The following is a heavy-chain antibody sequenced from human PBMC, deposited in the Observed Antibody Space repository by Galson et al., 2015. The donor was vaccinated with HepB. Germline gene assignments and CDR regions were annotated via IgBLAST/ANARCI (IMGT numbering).Heavy chain of an antibody. J-gene: IGHJ3*02. D-gene: IGHD3-3*01. V-gene: IGHV1-2*02. CDR2: INPNSGGT. Sequence: SVKVSCQASGYTFTGYYMHWVRQAPGQGLKWMGWINPNSGGTNYAQKFQGRVTMTRDTSISTAYMELSRLRSDDTAVYYCARVVIWSGYYTTPRDAFDIWGQGTMVTVSS. CDR1: GYTFTGYY. CDR3: ARVVIWSGYYTTPRDAFDI.